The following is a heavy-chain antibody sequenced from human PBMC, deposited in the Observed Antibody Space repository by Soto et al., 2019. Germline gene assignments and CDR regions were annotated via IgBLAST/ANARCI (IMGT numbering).Heavy chain of an antibody. CDR1: GFTVSNSY. CDR2: IYSGGNT. J-gene: IGHJ4*02. D-gene: IGHD7-27*01. Sequence: EVQLVESGGGLIQPGGSLRLSCAASGFTVSNSYMSWVRQPPGKGPEWVSIIYSGGNTYYTDAVKGRFTISRDNPKNTLYLQMNSLRAEDTAIYYCASPTGDPRGEGYYFDYWGRGTLVTVSS. V-gene: IGHV3-53*01. CDR3: ASPTGDPRGEGYYFDY.